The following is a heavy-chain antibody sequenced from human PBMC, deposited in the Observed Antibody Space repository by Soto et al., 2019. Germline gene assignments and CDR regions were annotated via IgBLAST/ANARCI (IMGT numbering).Heavy chain of an antibody. Sequence: QVQLQESGPGLVKPSETLSLTCTVSGGSISSYYWSWIRQPAGKGLEWIGRIYTSGSTNYNPSLRSRVNMSVDTSKNQFSLELSSVTAADTAVYYWARDRGGIVVVPAAFYYYGMDVWGQGTTVTVSS. CDR1: GGSISSYY. V-gene: IGHV4-4*07. CDR3: ARDRGGIVVVPAAFYYYGMDV. D-gene: IGHD2-2*01. CDR2: IYTSGST. J-gene: IGHJ6*02.